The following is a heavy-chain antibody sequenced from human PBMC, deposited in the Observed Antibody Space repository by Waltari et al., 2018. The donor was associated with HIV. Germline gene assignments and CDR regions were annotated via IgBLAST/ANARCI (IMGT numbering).Heavy chain of an antibody. J-gene: IGHJ5*02. CDR3: AKDGQFAAP. CDR1: GFTFDNYA. Sequence: EVQLVESGVCVVQPGRSLRLSCSASGFTFDNYAMHWVRQAPGKGLEWVSGISWNSGSIGYADSVKGRFTISRDNAKNSLYLQMNSLRAEDTALYYCAKDGQFAAPWGQGTLVTVSS. CDR2: ISWNSGSI. V-gene: IGHV3-9*01.